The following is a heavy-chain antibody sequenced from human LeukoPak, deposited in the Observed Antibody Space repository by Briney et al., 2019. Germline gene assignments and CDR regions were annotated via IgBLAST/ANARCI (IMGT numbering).Heavy chain of an antibody. D-gene: IGHD3-10*01. J-gene: IGHJ6*02. CDR2: IIPILGIA. CDR1: GGTFSSYA. V-gene: IGHV1-69*04. Sequence: SVKVSCKASGGTFSSYAISWVRQAPGQGLEWMGRIIPILGIANYAQKFQGRVTITADESTSTAYMELSSLRSEDTAVYYCARGPWELGYYYGMDVWGQGTTVTVSS. CDR3: ARGPWELGYYYGMDV.